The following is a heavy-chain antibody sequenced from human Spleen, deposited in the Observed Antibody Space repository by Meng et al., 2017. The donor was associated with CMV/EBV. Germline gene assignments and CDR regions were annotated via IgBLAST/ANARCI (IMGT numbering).Heavy chain of an antibody. V-gene: IGHV3-23*01. Sequence: ESLKISCAASGFTFSDYYMSWVRQAPGKGLEWVSAISGSGGSTYYADSVKGRFTISRDNSKNTLYLQMNSLRAEDTAVYYCAKAGIISGMDVWGQGTTVTVSS. CDR3: AKAGIISGMDV. CDR1: GFTFSDYY. J-gene: IGHJ6*02. CDR2: ISGSGGST. D-gene: IGHD3-10*01.